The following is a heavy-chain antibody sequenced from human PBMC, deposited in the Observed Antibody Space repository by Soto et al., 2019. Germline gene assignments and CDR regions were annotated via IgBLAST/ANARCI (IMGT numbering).Heavy chain of an antibody. D-gene: IGHD5-18*01. J-gene: IGHJ6*02. CDR2: IYHSGST. CDR1: GGSISSSNW. V-gene: IGHV4-4*02. Sequence: QVQLQESGPGLVKPSGTLSVTCAVSGGSISSSNWWHWVRQPPGKGLEWIGEIYHSGSTNYNTSLRSRVTVSLDKSKNQFSLRVKSVTAAETAEYYCARAWPSVDSYGSGVMDVWGQGTTVTVSS. CDR3: ARAWPSVDSYGSGVMDV.